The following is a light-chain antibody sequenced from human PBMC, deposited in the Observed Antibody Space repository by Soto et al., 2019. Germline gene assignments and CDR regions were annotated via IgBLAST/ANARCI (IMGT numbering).Light chain of an antibody. Sequence: DIQMTQYPSSLSSSVGDRVTITCRASQSISSWLAWYQQKPGKAPKLLIYDASSLQSGVPSRFSGIGSGTEFTLTISSLQPDDFATYYCQQYNSHWTFGQGTKVDIK. CDR2: DAS. CDR3: QQYNSHWT. CDR1: QSISSW. V-gene: IGKV1-5*01. J-gene: IGKJ1*01.